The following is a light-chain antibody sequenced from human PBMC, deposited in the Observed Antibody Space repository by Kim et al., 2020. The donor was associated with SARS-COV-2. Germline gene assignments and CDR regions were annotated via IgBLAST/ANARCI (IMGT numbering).Light chain of an antibody. CDR1: SNNGGTEG. CDR3: SAWDSGLRAWV. Sequence: QAAPTRSTGNSNNGGTEGGAWRQQNQGHPPKLQTYRNNNRPSLISERFSASRSGNAASLTITGLQPEDEADYYCSAWDSGLRAWVFGGGTKLTVL. V-gene: IGLV10-54*01. CDR2: RNN. J-gene: IGLJ3*02.